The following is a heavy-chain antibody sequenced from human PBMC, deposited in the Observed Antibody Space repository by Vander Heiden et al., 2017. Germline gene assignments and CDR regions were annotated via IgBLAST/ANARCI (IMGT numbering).Heavy chain of an antibody. CDR3: ASRGYCGGDNCLHHFDY. D-gene: IGHD2-15*01. CDR1: GFTVSSYS. V-gene: IGHV3-21*01. Sequence: EVKLVESGGGLVKPGGSLRLSCAAPGFTVSSYSMSWVRHAPGKGLVWVSSISSSSTYIHYADSVKGRFTISRDNAKNSLCLQMNSLRGEDTAVYYCASRGYCGGDNCLHHFDYWGQGTLVTASS. J-gene: IGHJ4*02. CDR2: ISSSSTYI.